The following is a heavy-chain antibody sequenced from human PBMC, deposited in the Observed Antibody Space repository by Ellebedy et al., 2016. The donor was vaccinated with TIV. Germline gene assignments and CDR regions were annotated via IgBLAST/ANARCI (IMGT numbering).Heavy chain of an antibody. J-gene: IGHJ6*02. CDR2: ISSRSSYI. CDR3: ARGACMLLSCRSGYGMDV. CDR1: GFTFSSYS. D-gene: IGHD2-8*01. Sequence: GESLKISCAASGFTFSSYSMNWVRQAPGKGLEWVSSISSRSSYIYYADSVKGRFTISRDNAKNSLYLQMNSLRAEDTAVYYCARGACMLLSCRSGYGMDVWGQGTTVTVSS. V-gene: IGHV3-21*01.